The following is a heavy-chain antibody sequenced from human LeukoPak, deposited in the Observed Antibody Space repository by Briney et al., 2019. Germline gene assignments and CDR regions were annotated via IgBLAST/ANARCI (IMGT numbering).Heavy chain of an antibody. Sequence: GGSLRLSCAASGFTFKTYALTWVRQAPGKGLECVSGMSGSGASIYYADSVKGRFTISRDNSKNTLYLQMNSLRAEDTAVYYCARRYYSMDVWGQGTTVTVSS. CDR2: MSGSGASI. CDR1: GFTFKTYA. CDR3: ARRYYSMDV. V-gene: IGHV3-23*01. J-gene: IGHJ6*02.